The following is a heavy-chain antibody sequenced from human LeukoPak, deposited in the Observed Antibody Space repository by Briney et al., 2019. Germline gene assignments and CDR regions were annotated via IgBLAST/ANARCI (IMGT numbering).Heavy chain of an antibody. CDR1: GFTFSDYY. V-gene: IGHV3-11*04. CDR3: ARDLATPTNYYYYYMDV. Sequence: PGGSLRLSCAASGFTFSDYYMSWIRQAPGKALEWVSYVSSGSSTIYYADSVKGRFTVSRDNGKRSLYLHMNSLRAEDTAMYYCARDLATPTNYYYYYMDVWGKGTTVTISS. J-gene: IGHJ6*03. CDR2: VSSGSSTI.